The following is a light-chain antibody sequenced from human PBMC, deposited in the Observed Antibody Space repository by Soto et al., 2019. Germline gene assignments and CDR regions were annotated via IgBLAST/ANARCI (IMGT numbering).Light chain of an antibody. CDR1: QSVSSK. J-gene: IGKJ1*01. Sequence: EIVMTQSPATLSVSPGEKATLSCRASQSVSSKLAWYQQKPGKAPRLLIYGASTRATGIPASFSGSGSGTEFTLTISSLQSEDFAVYYCQQYNNWPWTFGKGTKV. CDR3: QQYNNWPWT. CDR2: GAS. V-gene: IGKV3-15*01.